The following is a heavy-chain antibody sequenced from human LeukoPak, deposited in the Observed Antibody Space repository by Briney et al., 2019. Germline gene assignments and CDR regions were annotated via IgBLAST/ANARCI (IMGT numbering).Heavy chain of an antibody. D-gene: IGHD3-9*01. J-gene: IGHJ5*02. V-gene: IGHV1-24*01. Sequence: ASVKVSCKVSGYTLTELSMHWVRQAPGKGREWMGGFDPEDGETIYAQKFQGRVTMTEDTSTDTAYMELSSLRSEDTAVYYCARVGDRTLGRYYEILTGYFDPWGQGTLVTVSS. CDR3: ARVGDRTLGRYYEILTGYFDP. CDR1: GYTLTELS. CDR2: FDPEDGET.